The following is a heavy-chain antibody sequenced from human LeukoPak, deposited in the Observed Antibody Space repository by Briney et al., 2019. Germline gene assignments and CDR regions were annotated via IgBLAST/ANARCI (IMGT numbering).Heavy chain of an antibody. D-gene: IGHD3-16*02. CDR1: GGSISSYY. CDR3: ARRMYDYVWGSYRSPLDY. J-gene: IGHJ4*02. Sequence: KPSETLSLTCTVSGGSISSYYWSWIRQPPGKGLEWIGYIYYSGSTNYNPSLKSRVTISVDTSKNQFSLKLSSVTAADTAVYYCARRMYDYVWGSYRSPLDYWGQGTLVTVSS. CDR2: IYYSGST. V-gene: IGHV4-59*12.